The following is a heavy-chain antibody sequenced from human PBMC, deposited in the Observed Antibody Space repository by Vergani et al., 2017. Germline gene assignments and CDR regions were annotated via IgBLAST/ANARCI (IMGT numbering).Heavy chain of an antibody. J-gene: IGHJ6*02. V-gene: IGHV3-15*01. Sequence: EVQLMESGGGLVKPGGSLRLSCAASGFTFSNAWMSWVRQAPGKGLEWVGHIKSKTDGGTTDYAAPVKGRFTISRDDSKTTLYLQMNSLKTEDTAVYYCTTDFYPYFYYYGMDVWGQGTTVTVSS. CDR3: TTDFYPYFYYYGMDV. CDR1: GFTFSNAW. D-gene: IGHD3-16*02. CDR2: IKSKTDGGTT.